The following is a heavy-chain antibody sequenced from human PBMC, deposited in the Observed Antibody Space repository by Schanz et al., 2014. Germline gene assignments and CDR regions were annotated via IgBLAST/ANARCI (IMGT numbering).Heavy chain of an antibody. J-gene: IGHJ3*02. CDR2: ISDSGDTA. CDR1: GFSLDIFA. CDR3: ARGPSTGAFDI. V-gene: IGHV3-23*04. Sequence: EVQLVESGGGLVEPGGSLRLSCATSGFSLDIFAVSWVRQAPGKGLEWVSLISDSGDTAYYADSVKGRFTISRDNSKNTLYLQMNSLRAEDTAVYFCARGPSTGAFDIWGQGTMVTVSS.